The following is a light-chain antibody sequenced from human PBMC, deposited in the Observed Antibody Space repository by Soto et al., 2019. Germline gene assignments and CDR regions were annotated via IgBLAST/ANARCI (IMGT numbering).Light chain of an antibody. V-gene: IGKV3-20*01. Sequence: EIVLTQSPATLSLSQGERATLSCRASQIVTSNYLAWYQQKPGQAPRLLIFGASIRATGLPDRFSGGGSGTDFTLTISRLEPEDFAVYYCQQYGSSPGTFGQGTKVDIK. CDR1: QIVTSNY. J-gene: IGKJ1*01. CDR2: GAS. CDR3: QQYGSSPGT.